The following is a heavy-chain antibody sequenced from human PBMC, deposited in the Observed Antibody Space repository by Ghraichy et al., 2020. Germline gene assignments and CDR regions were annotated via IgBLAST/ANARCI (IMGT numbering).Heavy chain of an antibody. V-gene: IGHV3-48*02. Sequence: GESLNISCVGSGFTFSAYSMNWVRQSPGKGLEWVSYITSSSRTTSYADSVKGRFTISRDNAQNSLYLQMNSLRDEDTAVYYCARGSTVVRFFYYAGMDVWGQGTTVTVSS. CDR2: ITSSSRTT. CDR3: ARGSTVVRFFYYAGMDV. D-gene: IGHD4-23*01. J-gene: IGHJ6*02. CDR1: GFTFSAYS.